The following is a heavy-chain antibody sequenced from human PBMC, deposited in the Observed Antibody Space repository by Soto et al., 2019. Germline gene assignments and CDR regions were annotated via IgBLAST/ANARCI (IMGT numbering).Heavy chain of an antibody. CDR1: GYTFTSYG. J-gene: IGHJ6*02. Sequence: ASVKVSCKASGYTFTSYGISWMRQAPGQGLEWMGWISAYNGNTYYAQKFQGRVTLTTDTSTSTAYMELRSLRSDDKAMYYCARDLLLPRSVACGMDVWGQGTTVTVSS. CDR2: ISAYNGNT. CDR3: ARDLLLPRSVACGMDV. V-gene: IGHV1-18*04. D-gene: IGHD2-15*01.